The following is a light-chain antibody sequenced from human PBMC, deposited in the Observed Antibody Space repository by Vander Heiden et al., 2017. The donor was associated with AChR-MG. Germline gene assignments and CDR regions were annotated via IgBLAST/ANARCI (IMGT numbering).Light chain of an antibody. CDR1: QSVSSSY. Sequence: EIVLTQSPGTLSLSPGERATLSCRASQSVSSSYLAWYQQKPGQAPRLLIYGASSRATGTPDRFSGSGSGTDFTLTISRLEPEDFAVYYCQQFGNSSFYIFGQGTKLEIK. J-gene: IGKJ2*01. CDR2: GAS. V-gene: IGKV3-20*01. CDR3: QQFGNSSFYI.